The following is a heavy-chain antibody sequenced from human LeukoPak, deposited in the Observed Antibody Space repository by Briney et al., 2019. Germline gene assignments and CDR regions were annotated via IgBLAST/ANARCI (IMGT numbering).Heavy chain of an antibody. CDR1: GFTISSYW. CDR3: ARAPQSSGSYRKYYFDY. CDR2: INSGGRST. J-gene: IGHJ4*02. D-gene: IGHD1-26*01. V-gene: IGHV3-74*01. Sequence: GGSLRLSCAASGFTISSYWMHWVRQAPGKGLVWVSRINSGGRSTSYADSVKGRFTTSRQDAKNTLYLQINSLRAEDTALYYCARAPQSSGSYRKYYFDYWGQGTLVTVSS.